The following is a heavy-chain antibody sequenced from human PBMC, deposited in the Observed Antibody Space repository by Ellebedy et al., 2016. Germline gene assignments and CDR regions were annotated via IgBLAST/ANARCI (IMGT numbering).Heavy chain of an antibody. Sequence: ASVKVSCKASGGTFSSYAISWVRQAPGQGLKWMGIINPRGGSTNYAQKFQGRVTMTSDTSTNTVYMELSSLRSDDTAVYYCARRGGLVGPTTAFDIWGQGTMVTVSS. V-gene: IGHV1-46*01. CDR2: INPRGGST. J-gene: IGHJ3*02. CDR1: GGTFSSYA. D-gene: IGHD1-26*01. CDR3: ARRGGLVGPTTAFDI.